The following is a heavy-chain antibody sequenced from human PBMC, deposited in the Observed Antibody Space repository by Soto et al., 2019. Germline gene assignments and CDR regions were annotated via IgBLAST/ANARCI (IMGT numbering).Heavy chain of an antibody. CDR1: GFTFSSYG. V-gene: IGHV3-30*03. Sequence: PGGSLRLSCAASGFTFSSYGMHRVRQAPGKGLEWVAVISYDGSNKYYADSVKGRFTISRDNSKNTLYLQMNSLRAEDTAVYYCASGDHSTPGYWGQGTLVTVSS. D-gene: IGHD3-10*01. CDR2: ISYDGSNK. J-gene: IGHJ4*02. CDR3: ASGDHSTPGY.